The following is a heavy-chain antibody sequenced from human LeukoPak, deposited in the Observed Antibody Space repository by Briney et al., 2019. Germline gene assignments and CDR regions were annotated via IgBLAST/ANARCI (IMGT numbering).Heavy chain of an antibody. CDR3: ARVPGGLSYFFDR. D-gene: IGHD5-12*01. CDR1: GYTFTDYY. V-gene: IGHV1-2*04. Sequence: ASVKVSCKVSGYTFTDYYTHWLRQAPGQGLEWMGWINPNNDDTKYAQKFQGWVTMTKDTSINTAYMELRRLTSDDTAVYFCARVPGGLSYFFDRWGQGTLVTVSS. J-gene: IGHJ4*02. CDR2: INPNNDDT.